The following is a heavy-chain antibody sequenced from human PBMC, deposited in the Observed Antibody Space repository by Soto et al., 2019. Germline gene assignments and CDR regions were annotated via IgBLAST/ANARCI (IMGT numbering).Heavy chain of an antibody. CDR3: ARFGSYYDILTGYSRPDAFDI. D-gene: IGHD3-9*01. Sequence: GGSLRLSCAASGFTFSSYRMSWIRQAQGKGLEWVANIKQDGSEKYYVDSVKGRFTISRDNAKNSLYLQMNSLRAEDTAVYYCARFGSYYDILTGYSRPDAFDIWGQGTMVTVSS. CDR2: IKQDGSEK. CDR1: GFTFSSYR. V-gene: IGHV3-7*05. J-gene: IGHJ3*02.